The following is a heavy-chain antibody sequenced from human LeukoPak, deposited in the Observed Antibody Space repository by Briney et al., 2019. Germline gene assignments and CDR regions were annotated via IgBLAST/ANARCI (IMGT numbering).Heavy chain of an antibody. CDR1: GFTFSSYG. Sequence: RSLRLSCAASGFTFSSYGMHWVRQAPGKGLEWVAVIWYDGSNKYYADSVKGRFTISRDNSKNTLYLQMNSLRAEDTAVYYCASQYSSSYGWFDPWGQGTLVTVSS. J-gene: IGHJ5*02. V-gene: IGHV3-33*01. D-gene: IGHD6-6*01. CDR2: IWYDGSNK. CDR3: ASQYSSSYGWFDP.